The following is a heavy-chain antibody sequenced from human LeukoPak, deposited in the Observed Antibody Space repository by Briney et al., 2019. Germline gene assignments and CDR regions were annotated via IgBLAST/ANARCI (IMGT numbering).Heavy chain of an antibody. CDR1: GFTFDDYA. D-gene: IGHD2-2*01. CDR2: ISWNSGSI. CDR3: AKDTGASTHYYYYYGMDV. J-gene: IGHJ6*02. V-gene: IGHV3-9*01. Sequence: GGSLRLSCAASGFTFDDYAMHWVRQAPGKGLEWVSGISWNSGSIGYADSVKGRFTISRDNAKNSLYLQMNSLRAEDTALYYCAKDTGASTHYYYYYGMDVWGQGTTVTVSS.